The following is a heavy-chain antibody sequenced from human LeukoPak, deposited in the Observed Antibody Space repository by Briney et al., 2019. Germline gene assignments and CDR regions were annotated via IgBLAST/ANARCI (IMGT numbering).Heavy chain of an antibody. CDR2: IYHSGST. J-gene: IGHJ4*02. D-gene: IGHD6-13*01. V-gene: IGHV4-34*01. CDR1: GVSFSSYY. Sequence: SETLSLTCAVYGVSFSSYYWSWIRQPPGKGLEWIGDIYHSGSTNYNPSLKSRVTISVATSKNQFYLKLSSVTAADTAVYYCARASKIDSSSWPTDYFDYWGKGTLVTVSS. CDR3: ARASKIDSSSWPTDYFDY.